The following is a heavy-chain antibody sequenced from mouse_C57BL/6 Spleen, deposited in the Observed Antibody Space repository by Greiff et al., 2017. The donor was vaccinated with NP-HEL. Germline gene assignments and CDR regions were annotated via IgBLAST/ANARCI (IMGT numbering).Heavy chain of an antibody. CDR3: TRGTITTVVATNFDV. J-gene: IGHJ1*03. CDR2: IRNKANNHAT. D-gene: IGHD1-1*01. Sequence: EVMLVESGGGLVQPGGSMKLSCAASGFTFSDPWMDWVRQSPEKGLEWVAEIRNKANNHATYYAESVKGRFTISRDDSKSSVYLQMNSLRAEDTGIYYCTRGTITTVVATNFDVWGTGTTVTVSS. V-gene: IGHV6-6*01. CDR1: GFTFSDPW.